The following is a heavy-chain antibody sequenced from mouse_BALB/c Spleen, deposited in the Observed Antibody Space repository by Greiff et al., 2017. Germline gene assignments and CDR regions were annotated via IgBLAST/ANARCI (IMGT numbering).Heavy chain of an antibody. CDR3: ARGGGNYNYFDY. V-gene: IGHV1-69*02. D-gene: IGHD2-1*01. CDR1: GYTFTSYW. Sequence: VQLQQSGAELVKPGASVKLSCKASGYTFTSYWMHWVKQRPGQGLEWIGEIDPSDSYTNYNQKFKGKATLTVDKSSSTAYMQLSSLTSEDSAVYYCARGGGNYNYFDYWGQGTTLTVSS. CDR2: IDPSDSYT. J-gene: IGHJ2*01.